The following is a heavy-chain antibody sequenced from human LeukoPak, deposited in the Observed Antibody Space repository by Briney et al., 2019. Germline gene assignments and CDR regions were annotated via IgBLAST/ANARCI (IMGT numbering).Heavy chain of an antibody. Sequence: GGSLRLSCAASGFTFDDYGMNWVRQAPGRGLEWVSYISSSGSTIYYADSVKGRFTISRDNAKNSLYLQMNSLRAEDTAVYYCAELGITMIGGVWGKGTTVTISS. CDR2: ISSSGSTI. J-gene: IGHJ6*04. CDR3: AELGITMIGGV. CDR1: GFTFDDYG. D-gene: IGHD3-10*02. V-gene: IGHV3-48*03.